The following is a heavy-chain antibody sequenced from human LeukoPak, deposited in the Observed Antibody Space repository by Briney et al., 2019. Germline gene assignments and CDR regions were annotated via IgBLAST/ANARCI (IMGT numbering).Heavy chain of an antibody. CDR1: GDSISSSSYY. CDR2: IYYSGST. CDR3: ARLPTITFFDY. D-gene: IGHD5-12*01. V-gene: IGHV4-39*01. Sequence: SETLSLTCAVSGDSISSSSYYWGWIRQPPGKGLEWIGSIYYSGSTSYNPSLKSRVTISVDTSKNQFSLKLSSVTAADTAVYYCARLPTITFFDYWGQGTLVTVSS. J-gene: IGHJ4*02.